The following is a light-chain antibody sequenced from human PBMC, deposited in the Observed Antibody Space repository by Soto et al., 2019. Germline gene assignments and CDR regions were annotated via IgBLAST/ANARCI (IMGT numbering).Light chain of an antibody. CDR1: QSVTNNY. CDR2: LAS. V-gene: IGKV3-20*01. Sequence: EIVLTQSPGTLSLSPGERATLSCRASQSVTNNYLAWYQQKTGQTPRLIVYLASSRAPGIPDRVSGSGSGTHFTLTFRRVELEDFAVYYCQQYGSSPWTFGQGTKVEIK. J-gene: IGKJ1*01. CDR3: QQYGSSPWT.